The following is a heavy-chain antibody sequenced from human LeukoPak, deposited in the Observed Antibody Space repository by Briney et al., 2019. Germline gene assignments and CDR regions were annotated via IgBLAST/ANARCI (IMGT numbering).Heavy chain of an antibody. V-gene: IGHV4-59*01. Sequence: PSETLSLTCTVSGGSINNYYWNWIRQPPGKGLEWIGYITGSIYFSGSTKYDPSLESRVTMSVDTSKNQFSLTLSSVTAADTAVYYCAGSIVVVTARSNWFDPWGQGTLVTVSS. D-gene: IGHD2-21*02. CDR1: GGSINNYY. J-gene: IGHJ5*02. CDR3: AGSIVVVTARSNWFDP. CDR2: ITGSIYFSGST.